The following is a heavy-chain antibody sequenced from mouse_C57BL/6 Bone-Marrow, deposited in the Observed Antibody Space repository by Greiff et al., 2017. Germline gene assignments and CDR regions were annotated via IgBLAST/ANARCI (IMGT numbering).Heavy chain of an antibody. CDR2: IHPNSGST. Sequence: QVQLQQPGAELVKPGASVKLSCKASGYTFTSYWMHWVKPRPGQGLEWIGMIHPNSGSTNYNEKFKSKATLTVDKSSSTAYMQLSRLTSEDSAVYDCARESDYPYAMDDWGQGTSVTVSS. D-gene: IGHD2-4*01. J-gene: IGHJ4*01. V-gene: IGHV1-64*01. CDR3: ARESDYPYAMDD. CDR1: GYTFTSYW.